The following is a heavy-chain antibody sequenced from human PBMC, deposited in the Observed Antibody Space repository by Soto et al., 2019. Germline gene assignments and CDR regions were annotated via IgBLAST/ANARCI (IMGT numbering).Heavy chain of an antibody. D-gene: IGHD3-3*01. CDR1: GFTFSSYG. J-gene: IGHJ6*03. CDR3: ARGGRSGDFWSGEDYYYYYMDV. V-gene: IGHV3-33*01. Sequence: GESLKISCAASGFTFSSYGMHWVRQAPGKGLEWVAVIWYDGSNKYYADSVKGRFTISRDNSKNTLYLQIKSLRAEDTAVYYCARGGRSGDFWSGEDYYYYYMDVWGKGTTVTVSS. CDR2: IWYDGSNK.